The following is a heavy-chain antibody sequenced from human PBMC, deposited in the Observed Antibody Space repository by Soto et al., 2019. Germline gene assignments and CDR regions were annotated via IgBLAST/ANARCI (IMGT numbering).Heavy chain of an antibody. CDR1: GFTFSSYG. CDR3: AKDSDIVGSSYYFDY. D-gene: IGHD1-26*01. Sequence: QVQLVESGGGVVQPGRSLRLSCAASGFTFSSYGIHWVRQAPGKGLEWVTVISYNGGDKYYADSVKGRFTISRDNSKNTLYLQMNSLRVEDTAMYYCAKDSDIVGSSYYFDYWGQRTLVTVSS. V-gene: IGHV3-30*18. CDR2: ISYNGGDK. J-gene: IGHJ4*02.